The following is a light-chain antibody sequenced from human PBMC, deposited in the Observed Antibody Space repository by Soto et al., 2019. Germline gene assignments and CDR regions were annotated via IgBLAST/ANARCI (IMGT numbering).Light chain of an antibody. CDR2: DAS. CDR1: QDISDY. V-gene: IGKV1-33*01. Sequence: DIQMTQSPSSLSTSVGDRVTITCQASQDISDYLNWYQQKPGKAPKLLIYDASNLETGVPSRFSGSGSGTDFTFTISSLQPEDIATSYCQQYDNVPLTFGGGTKVDIK. CDR3: QQYDNVPLT. J-gene: IGKJ4*01.